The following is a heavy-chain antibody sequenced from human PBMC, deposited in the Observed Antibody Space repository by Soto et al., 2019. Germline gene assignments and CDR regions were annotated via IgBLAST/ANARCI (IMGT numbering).Heavy chain of an antibody. V-gene: IGHV3-23*01. CDR3: AKETYGSGWTLDS. CDR2: ISGGGGNT. J-gene: IGHJ4*02. CDR1: GFAFSDYS. Sequence: DVQLLESGGGVVQSGGSLSLSCSASGFAFSDYSMHWVRQAPGKGPEWVSDISGGGGNTYYAGSVNGRFTISRDNSRNTLYLQMHSLRDDDTALYYCAKETYGSGWTLDSWGQGTRATVSS. D-gene: IGHD6-19*01.